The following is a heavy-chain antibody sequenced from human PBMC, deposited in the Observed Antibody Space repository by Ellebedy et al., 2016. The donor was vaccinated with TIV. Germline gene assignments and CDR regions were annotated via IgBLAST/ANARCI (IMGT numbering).Heavy chain of an antibody. Sequence: GESLKISCAASGFTFSIYGMHWVRQAPGKGLEWVGIIWHDGSHSYYADSVKGRFTISRDNSKNTVDLQMNSLRADDTAVYYCARELVGTTDFDYWGQGTLVTVSS. J-gene: IGHJ4*02. CDR1: GFTFSIYG. CDR2: IWHDGSHS. D-gene: IGHD1-26*01. V-gene: IGHV3-33*03. CDR3: ARELVGTTDFDY.